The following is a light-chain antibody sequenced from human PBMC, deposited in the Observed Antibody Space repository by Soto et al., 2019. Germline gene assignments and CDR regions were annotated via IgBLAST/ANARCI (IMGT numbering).Light chain of an antibody. V-gene: IGLV1-44*01. CDR2: RNN. CDR3: AALDDTLNGHVV. Sequence: QSVLTQPPSASGTPGQRVTISCSGSSSNIGSNTVNWYQQLPGTAPKLLIYRNNQRPSGVPDRFSGSKSGTSASLAISGLQSEDEADYYCAALDDTLNGHVVFGGWTKLTVL. CDR1: SSNIGSNT. J-gene: IGLJ2*01.